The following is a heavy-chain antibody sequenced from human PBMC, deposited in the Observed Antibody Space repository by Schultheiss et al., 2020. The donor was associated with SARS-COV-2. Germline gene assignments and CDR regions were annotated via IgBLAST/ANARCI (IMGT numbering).Heavy chain of an antibody. CDR3: ARVGYCSGGSCFQGYYYGMEV. V-gene: IGHV1-18*01. J-gene: IGHJ6*04. Sequence: ASVKVSCKASGYTFTSYGISWVRQAPGQGLEWMGWISAYNGNTNYAQKFQGRVTITADESTSTAYMELSSLRSEDTAVYYCARVGYCSGGSCFQGYYYGMEVWGKGTTVTVS. CDR1: GYTFTSYG. D-gene: IGHD2-15*01. CDR2: ISAYNGNT.